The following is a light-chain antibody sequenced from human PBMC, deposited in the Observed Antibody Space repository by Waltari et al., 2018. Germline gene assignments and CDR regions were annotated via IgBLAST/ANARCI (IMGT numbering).Light chain of an antibody. Sequence: YHQTPGQAPTLLIYKDTGWPSRIPGRFSGSTSGTTVTLTITEVQAEAEADYYCQSTDSSAVYVVFGGGTKLTVL. CDR3: QSTDSSAVYVV. CDR2: KDT. V-gene: IGLV3-25*03. J-gene: IGLJ2*01.